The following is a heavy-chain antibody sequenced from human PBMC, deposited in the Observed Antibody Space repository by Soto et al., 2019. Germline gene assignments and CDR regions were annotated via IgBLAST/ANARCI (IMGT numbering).Heavy chain of an antibody. D-gene: IGHD1-7*01. CDR3: ARDNWNSY. V-gene: IGHV3-74*01. CDR2: IHNDGSTT. J-gene: IGHJ4*01. CDR1: GLPFSSYG. Sequence: GGSLRLSCAASGLPFSSYGMHWVRQAPGKGLMWVSRIHNDGSTTRYADSVKGRFTISRDNAKNTLYLQMSSLRVEDTAVYYCARDNWNSYWGQGNLVTVSS.